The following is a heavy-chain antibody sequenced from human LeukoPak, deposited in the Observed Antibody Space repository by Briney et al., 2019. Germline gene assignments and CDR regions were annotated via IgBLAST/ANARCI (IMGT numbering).Heavy chain of an antibody. V-gene: IGHV1-18*01. D-gene: IGHD3-9*01. J-gene: IGHJ4*02. CDR3: ARKGCDISTGEIDY. CDR1: GYTFTSYG. CDR2: ISAYNGNT. Sequence: GASVKVSCKASGYTFTSYGISWVRQSPGQRLEWMGWISAYNGNTNYAQKLQGRVTMTTDTSTSTAFMELRSLRSDDTAVYYCARKGCDISTGEIDYWGQGTLVTVSS.